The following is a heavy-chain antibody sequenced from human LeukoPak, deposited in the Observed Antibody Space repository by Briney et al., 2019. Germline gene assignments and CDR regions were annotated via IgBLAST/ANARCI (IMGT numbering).Heavy chain of an antibody. Sequence: GGSLRLSCAASGVSLSTYSMNWVRQAPGKGLEWVAYISTSSGTIYYADSVKGRFAISRDNDKNSLYLQMNSLRAEDTAVYYCARRYGDYEGSFEYWGQGTLVTVSS. V-gene: IGHV3-48*01. D-gene: IGHD4-17*01. CDR3: ARRYGDYEGSFEY. CDR2: ISTSSGTI. CDR1: GVSLSTYS. J-gene: IGHJ4*02.